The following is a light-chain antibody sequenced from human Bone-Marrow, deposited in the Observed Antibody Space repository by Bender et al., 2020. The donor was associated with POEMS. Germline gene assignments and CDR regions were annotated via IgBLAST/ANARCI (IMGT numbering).Light chain of an antibody. CDR3: QTWDSSSAV. J-gene: IGLJ1*01. V-gene: IGLV3-1*01. Sequence: SFELTQPPSVSVSPGQTATITCSGDRLGDKYISWYQQRPGQSPVLVIYQDVRRPPGILERFSAAPSGNTATLTISGAQPLDEADYYCQTWDSSSAVFGTGTKVPVL. CDR2: QDV. CDR1: RLGDKY.